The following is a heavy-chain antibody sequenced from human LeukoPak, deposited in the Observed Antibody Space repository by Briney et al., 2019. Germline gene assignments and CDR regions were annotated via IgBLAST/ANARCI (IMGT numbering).Heavy chain of an antibody. CDR1: GFTFSSYA. Sequence: GGSLRLSCAASGFTFSSYAMSWVRQAPGKGLEWVSAISGSGGSTYYADSVKGRFTISRDNSKNTLYLQMNGLRAEDTAVYYCASQEDIVVVPAAQTYNWFDPWGQGTLVTVSS. CDR2: ISGSGGST. V-gene: IGHV3-23*01. CDR3: ASQEDIVVVPAAQTYNWFDP. J-gene: IGHJ5*02. D-gene: IGHD2-2*01.